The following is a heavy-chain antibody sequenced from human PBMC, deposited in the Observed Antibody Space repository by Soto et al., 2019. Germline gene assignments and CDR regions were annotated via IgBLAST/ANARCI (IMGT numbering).Heavy chain of an antibody. V-gene: IGHV4-31*03. CDR1: GGSISSGGDY. CDR3: ARGGIVVVPAAHFDY. CDR2: IYYSGST. Sequence: PSESLSLTGTVSGGSISSGGDYWSWIRQHQGKGLEWIGYIYYSGSTYYNPSLKSRVTISVDTSKNQFSLKLSSVTAADTAVYYCARGGIVVVPAAHFDYWGQGTLVTVSS. D-gene: IGHD2-2*01. J-gene: IGHJ4*02.